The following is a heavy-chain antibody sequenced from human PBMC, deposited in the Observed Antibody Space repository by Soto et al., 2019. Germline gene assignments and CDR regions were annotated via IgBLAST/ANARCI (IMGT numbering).Heavy chain of an antibody. V-gene: IGHV3-23*01. Sequence: QAPGKGLEWVSAISGSGGSTYYADSVKGRFTISRDNSKNTLYLQMNSLRAEDTAVYYYAKDQKTITMIVPVDYWGEGSLVNV. CDR3: AKDQKTITMIVPVDY. J-gene: IGHJ4*02. D-gene: IGHD3-22*01. CDR2: ISGSGGST.